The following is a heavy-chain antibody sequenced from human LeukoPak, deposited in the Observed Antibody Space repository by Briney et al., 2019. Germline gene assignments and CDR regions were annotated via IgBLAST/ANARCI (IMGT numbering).Heavy chain of an antibody. CDR1: GFTLTSHV. J-gene: IGHJ4*02. D-gene: IGHD6-19*01. V-gene: IGHV3-64*04. Sequence: GGSLRLSCSASGFTLTSHVMHWVRQAPGKGLQYVSGISMNVQTTYYAGSVKGRFTISRDNAKNSLYLQMNSLRAEDTAVYYCAREIAVAGAFDYWGQGTLVTVSS. CDR2: ISMNVQTT. CDR3: AREIAVAGAFDY.